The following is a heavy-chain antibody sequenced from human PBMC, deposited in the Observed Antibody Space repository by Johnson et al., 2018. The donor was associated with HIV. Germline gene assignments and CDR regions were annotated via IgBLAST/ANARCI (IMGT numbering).Heavy chain of an antibody. CDR1: GFTFSSYA. CDR2: ISGSGGST. Sequence: VQLVESGGGLVQPGGSLRLTCAASGFTFSSYAMSWVRQAPGKGLEWVSAISGSGGSTYYADSVKGRFTISRDNSKNTLYLQMNSLRPEDTAVYYCARDSGSGWGGDAFDFWGQGTTVTVSS. D-gene: IGHD6-19*01. CDR3: ARDSGSGWGGDAFDF. V-gene: IGHV3-23*04. J-gene: IGHJ3*01.